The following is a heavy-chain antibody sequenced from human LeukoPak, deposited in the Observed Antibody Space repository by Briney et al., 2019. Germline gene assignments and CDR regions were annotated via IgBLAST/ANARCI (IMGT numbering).Heavy chain of an antibody. J-gene: IGHJ5*02. CDR1: GHSITSGYY. CDR2: IYHSEST. Sequence: SETLSLTCAVSGHSITSGYYWGWIRQPPGKGLEWIGTIYHSESTYYNPSLKSRLTISVDTSKNQFSLKLTSVTAADTAVYYCARDRPLLTGWSWFDPWGQGTLVTVSS. V-gene: IGHV4-38-2*02. CDR3: ARDRPLLTGWSWFDP. D-gene: IGHD6-19*01.